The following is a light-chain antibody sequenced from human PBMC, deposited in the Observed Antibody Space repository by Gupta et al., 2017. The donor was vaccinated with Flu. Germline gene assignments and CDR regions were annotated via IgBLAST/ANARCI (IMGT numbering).Light chain of an antibody. V-gene: IGKV3-15*01. CDR3: QQYSDWPLT. Sequence: EIVMTQSPATLSVSPGERATLSCRASQSVSSNLAWYQQKPGQAPRLLIYGASTRATGIPASFSGSGSGTEFTLTISSLQSEHFAVYYCQQYSDWPLTFGGGTKMEIK. J-gene: IGKJ4*01. CDR1: QSVSSN. CDR2: GAS.